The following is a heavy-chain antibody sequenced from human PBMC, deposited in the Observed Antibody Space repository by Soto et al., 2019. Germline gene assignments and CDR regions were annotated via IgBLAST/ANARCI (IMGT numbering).Heavy chain of an antibody. CDR1: GFTFSSYA. V-gene: IGHV3-23*01. Sequence: GESLKISCAASGFTFSSYAMSWVRQAPGKGLEWVSAISGSGGSTYYADSVKGRFTISRDNSKNTLYLQMNSLRAEDTAIYYCAPRAPIVVVPAAIPNWGQGTLVTVSS. J-gene: IGHJ4*02. CDR3: APRAPIVVVPAAIPN. CDR2: ISGSGGST. D-gene: IGHD2-2*01.